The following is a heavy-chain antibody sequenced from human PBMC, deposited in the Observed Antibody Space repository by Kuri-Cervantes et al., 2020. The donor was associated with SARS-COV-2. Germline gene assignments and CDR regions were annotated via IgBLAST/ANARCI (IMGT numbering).Heavy chain of an antibody. CDR1: GFTFSNSD. J-gene: IGHJ4*02. D-gene: IGHD6-13*01. V-gene: IGHV3-19*01. Sequence: GGSRRPSFAASGFTFSNSDMNWVRQAPGKGLEWVSGVSWNVSRTHSADSVKGRFIISRDNSRNFLYQQMNSLRPEDMAVYYCVRHKAAAGIVAPDWGQGTLVTVSS. CDR2: VSWNVSRT. CDR3: VRHKAAAGIVAPD.